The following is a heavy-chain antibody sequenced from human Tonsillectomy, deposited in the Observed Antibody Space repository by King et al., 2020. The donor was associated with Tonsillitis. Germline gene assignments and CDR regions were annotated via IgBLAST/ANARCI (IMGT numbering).Heavy chain of an antibody. CDR3: ASHYYDSDNDAFDI. J-gene: IGHJ3*02. CDR2: ITPFNGNT. V-gene: IGHV1-45*02. CDR1: GYTFTYRY. D-gene: IGHD3-22*01. Sequence: QLVQSGAEVKKTGSSVKVSCKASGYTFTYRYLHWVRQAPGQALEWMGWITPFNGNTNYAQKFQDRVTITRDRSMSTAYMEQSSLRSEDTAMYYCASHYYDSDNDAFDIWGQGTMVTVSS.